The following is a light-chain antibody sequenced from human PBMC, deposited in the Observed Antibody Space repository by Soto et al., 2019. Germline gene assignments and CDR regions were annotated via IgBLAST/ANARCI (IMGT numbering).Light chain of an antibody. CDR2: EVS. CDR1: SSDVGGYDY. V-gene: IGLV2-8*01. Sequence: QSALTQPPSASGSPGQSVTISCTGTSSDVGGYDYVSWYQQHPGKAPKLMIYEVSKRPSGVPDRFSGSKSGNTASLTVSGLHAEYEADYYCSSYAGSNILVFGGGTKLTVL. J-gene: IGLJ2*01. CDR3: SSYAGSNILV.